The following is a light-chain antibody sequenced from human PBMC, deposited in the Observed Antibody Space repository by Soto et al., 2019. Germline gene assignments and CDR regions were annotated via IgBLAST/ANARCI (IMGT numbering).Light chain of an antibody. CDR2: EVA. Sequence: QSALTQPASVSGSPGQSITISCTGTSSDVGSYNYVSWYQHHPGKAPKVIIYEVANRPSGISNRFSGSKSGNTAYLTISGLQAEDEADYYCQSYDSSLSGVVFGGGTKLTVL. V-gene: IGLV2-14*01. CDR1: SSDVGSYNY. CDR3: QSYDSSLSGVV. J-gene: IGLJ2*01.